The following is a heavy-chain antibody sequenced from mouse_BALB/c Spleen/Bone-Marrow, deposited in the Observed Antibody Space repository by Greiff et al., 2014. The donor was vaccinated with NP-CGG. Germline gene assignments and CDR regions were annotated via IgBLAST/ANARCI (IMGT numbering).Heavy chain of an antibody. CDR1: GFTFSSYA. CDR2: ISSGGST. D-gene: IGHD2-10*02. V-gene: IGHV5-6-5*01. J-gene: IGHJ3*01. Sequence: EVMLVESGGGLVKPGGSLKLSCAASGFTFSSYAMSWVRQTPEKRLEWVASISSGGSTYYPDSVKGRFTISRDNARNILYLQMSSLRSEDTAMYYCAKRGAYGNFWFADWGQGTLVTVSA. CDR3: AKRGAYGNFWFAD.